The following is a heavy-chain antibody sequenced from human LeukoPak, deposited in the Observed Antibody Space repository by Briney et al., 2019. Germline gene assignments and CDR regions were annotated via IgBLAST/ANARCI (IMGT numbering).Heavy chain of an antibody. CDR2: IYNSGST. CDR3: ARDVGATPGYFDY. J-gene: IGHJ4*02. V-gene: IGHV4-59*01. CDR1: GGSISSYY. Sequence: SETLSLTCTVSGGSISSYYWSWIRQPPGKGLEWIGYIYNSGSTNYNPSLKSRVTISVDTSKNQFSLKLSSVTAADTAVYYCARDVGATPGYFDYWGQGTLVTVSS. D-gene: IGHD1-26*01.